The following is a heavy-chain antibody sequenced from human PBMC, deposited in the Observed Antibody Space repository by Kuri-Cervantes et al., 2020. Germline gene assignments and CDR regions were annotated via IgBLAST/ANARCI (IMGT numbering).Heavy chain of an antibody. CDR2: INAGNGVT. J-gene: IGHJ4*02. D-gene: IGHD6-19*01. CDR1: GYTFTGYY. Sequence: ASVKVSCKASGYTFTGYYMHWVRQAPGQRLEWMGWINAGNGVTKYSQKFQGRVTFTRDTSASTTYLELSSLRSEDTAVYYCARFGGSGWYNYFDYWGQGTLVTVSS. CDR3: ARFGGSGWYNYFDY. V-gene: IGHV1-3*01.